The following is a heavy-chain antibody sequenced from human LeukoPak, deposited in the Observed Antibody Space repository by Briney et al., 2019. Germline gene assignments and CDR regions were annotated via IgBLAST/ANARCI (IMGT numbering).Heavy chain of an antibody. CDR3: ARGRSRSYLDNAFDI. J-gene: IGHJ3*02. Sequence: PGGSLRLSCAASGFTFSSYEMNWVRQAPGKGLEWVSYISSSGSTIYYADSVKGRFTISRDNAKNSLYLQMNSLRAEDTAVYYCARGRSRSYLDNAFDIWGQGTMVTASS. CDR2: ISSSGSTI. V-gene: IGHV3-48*03. D-gene: IGHD1-26*01. CDR1: GFTFSSYE.